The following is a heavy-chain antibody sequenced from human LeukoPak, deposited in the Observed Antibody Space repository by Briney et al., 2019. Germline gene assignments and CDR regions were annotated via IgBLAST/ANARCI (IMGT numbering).Heavy chain of an antibody. D-gene: IGHD3-3*01. V-gene: IGHV3-7*01. Sequence: GGSLRLSCAASGFSISNYWMTWVRQPPGKGLEWVATMQPDGSTKYYVDSVKGRFTISRDNAKNSLFLQMNSLRADDAAVFYCADFDHFWGQGTLVTVSS. CDR2: MQPDGSTK. CDR1: GFSISNYW. J-gene: IGHJ4*02. CDR3: ADFDHF.